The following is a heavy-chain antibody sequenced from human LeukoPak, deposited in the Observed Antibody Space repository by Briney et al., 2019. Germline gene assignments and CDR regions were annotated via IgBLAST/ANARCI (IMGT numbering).Heavy chain of an antibody. V-gene: IGHV1-2*02. CDR1: GYTFTGYY. CDR2: INPNSGGT. J-gene: IGHJ4*02. D-gene: IGHD3-22*01. CDR3: ARANTMIVVPGDY. Sequence: GASVKVSCKASGYTFTGYYMHWVRQAPGQGLEWMGWINPNSGGTNYAQKFQGRVTTTRDTSISTAYMELSRLRSDDTAVYYCARANTMIVVPGDYWGQGTLVTVSS.